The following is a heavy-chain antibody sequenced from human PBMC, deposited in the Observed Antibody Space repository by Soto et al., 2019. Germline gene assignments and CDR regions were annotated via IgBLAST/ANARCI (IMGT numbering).Heavy chain of an antibody. Sequence: PSETLSLTCAVSGGSISSSNWWSWVRQPPGKGLEWIGEIYHSGSTNYNPSLKSRVTISVDKSKNQFSLKLSSVTAADTAVYYCAGVLEWSPKWFDPWGQGTPVTVSS. CDR1: GGSISSSNW. J-gene: IGHJ5*02. V-gene: IGHV4-4*02. D-gene: IGHD3-3*01. CDR2: IYHSGST. CDR3: AGVLEWSPKWFDP.